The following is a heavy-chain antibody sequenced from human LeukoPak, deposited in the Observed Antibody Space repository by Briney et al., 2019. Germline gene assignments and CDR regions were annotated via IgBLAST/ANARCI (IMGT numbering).Heavy chain of an antibody. CDR1: GFTFSTYW. V-gene: IGHV3-7*04. Sequence: GGSLILSCAASGFTFSTYWMTWVRQAPGKGREWVANIRQDGSEKYYVDSVEGRFTISPYNAKKSLFLQVNSLRAEDTAVYYCARDMRGDGFDIWGQGTMVTVSS. J-gene: IGHJ3*02. CDR3: ARDMRGDGFDI. CDR2: IRQDGSEK. D-gene: IGHD2-2*01.